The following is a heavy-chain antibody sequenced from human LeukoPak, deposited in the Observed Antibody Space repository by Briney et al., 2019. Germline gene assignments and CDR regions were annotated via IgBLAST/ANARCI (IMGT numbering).Heavy chain of an antibody. CDR3: ARQTNRTWSLYMDV. CDR1: GGSISSISYY. Sequence: SETLSLTCTVSGGSISSISYYWGWIRQPPGKGLEWIGSISYTGSTYYNPSLKSRVTISVDTSKNQFSLKLSSVTAADTGVYYCARQTNRTWSLYMDVWGKGTTVTVSS. CDR2: ISYTGST. V-gene: IGHV4-39*01. D-gene: IGHD6-13*01. J-gene: IGHJ6*03.